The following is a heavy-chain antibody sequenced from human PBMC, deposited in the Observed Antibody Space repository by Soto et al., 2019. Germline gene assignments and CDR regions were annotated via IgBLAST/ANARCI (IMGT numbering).Heavy chain of an antibody. CDR1: GGPFSSYH. Sequence: QVQLVQSGAEVKKPGSSVKLSCKASGGPFSSYHISWVRQAPGQGLEWVGRIIPILGRANNAQHFQGRVTISAKTSTNTAYMELSSLTSEATAVYYGAQVGGTTSSNWFDPWGHGTLVTVSS. CDR3: AQVGGTTSSNWFDP. D-gene: IGHD2-2*01. CDR2: IIPILGRA. V-gene: IGHV1-69*02. J-gene: IGHJ5*02.